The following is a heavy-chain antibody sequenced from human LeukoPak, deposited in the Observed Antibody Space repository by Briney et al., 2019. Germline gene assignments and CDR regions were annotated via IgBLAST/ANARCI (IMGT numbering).Heavy chain of an antibody. D-gene: IGHD2-8*02. V-gene: IGHV1-2*02. J-gene: IGHJ6*03. Sequence: ASVKVSCKASGYTFTGYYIQWVRQAPGQGLEWMGWINPNSGGTKYAQKFQGRVTMTRDTSINTAYMEVSRLTSDDTAVYYCAREVWSGYYYMDVWGEGTTVTVSS. CDR1: GYTFTGYY. CDR3: AREVWSGYYYMDV. CDR2: INPNSGGT.